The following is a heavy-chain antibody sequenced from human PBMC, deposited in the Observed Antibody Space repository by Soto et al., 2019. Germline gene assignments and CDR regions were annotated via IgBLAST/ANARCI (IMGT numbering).Heavy chain of an antibody. CDR1: GGTFSSYA. CDR2: IIPIFGTA. D-gene: IGHD2-21*02. J-gene: IGHJ5*02. V-gene: IGHV1-69*05. CDR3: ARGCGGDCFSPVHNWFDP. Sequence: SVKVSCKASGGTFSSYAISWVRQAPGQGLEWMGGIIPIFGTANYAHKFQGRVTITTDESTSTAYMELSSLRSEDTAVYYCARGCGGDCFSPVHNWFDPWGQGTLVTVSS.